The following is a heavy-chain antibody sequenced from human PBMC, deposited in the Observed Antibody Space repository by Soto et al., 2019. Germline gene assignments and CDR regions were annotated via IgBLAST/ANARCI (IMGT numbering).Heavy chain of an antibody. CDR3: ATNGDCSRGICHWHDEY. Sequence: GGSLRLSCAASGVNFNYYAMNWVRRVPGKGLEWVSAISASGGDTYYADSVKGRFTISRDNSKNTQSLQMNSLRAEDTAVYYCATNGDCSRGICHWHDEYWGQGTLVTVSS. J-gene: IGHJ4*03. D-gene: IGHD2-15*01. V-gene: IGHV3-23*01. CDR2: ISASGGDT. CDR1: GVNFNYYA.